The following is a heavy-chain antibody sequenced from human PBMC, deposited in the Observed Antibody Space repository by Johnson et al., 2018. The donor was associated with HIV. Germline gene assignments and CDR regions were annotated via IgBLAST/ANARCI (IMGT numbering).Heavy chain of an antibody. V-gene: IGHV3-53*01. Sequence: VQLVESGGGLIQPGGSLRLSCAASGFTVSSNYMSWVRQAPGKGLEWVSVIYSGGSTYYADSVKGRFTISRDNSKNTLYLQMNSLRAEDTAVYYCARGGSSRNPAFDIWGQGTMVTVSS. J-gene: IGHJ3*02. CDR1: GFTVSSNY. CDR2: IYSGGST. CDR3: ARGGSSRNPAFDI. D-gene: IGHD1-26*01.